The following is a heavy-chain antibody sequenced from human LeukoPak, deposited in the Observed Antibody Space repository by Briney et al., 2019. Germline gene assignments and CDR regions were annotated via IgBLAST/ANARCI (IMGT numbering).Heavy chain of an antibody. J-gene: IGHJ4*02. CDR3: ASYALGLYKIDF. CDR1: GGSISDYY. D-gene: IGHD6-19*01. Sequence: SETLSLTCTVSGGSISDYYWNWIRQPPGKGLEWIGYIPYLGNTNYSPSLKSRITMSVDTSNTQFSLRLNSVTAADTAVYYCASYALGLYKIDFWGQGVLVTVSS. V-gene: IGHV4-59*01. CDR2: IPYLGNT.